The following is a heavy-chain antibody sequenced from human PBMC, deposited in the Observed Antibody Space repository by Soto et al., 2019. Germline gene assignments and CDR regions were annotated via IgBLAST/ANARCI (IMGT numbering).Heavy chain of an antibody. D-gene: IGHD6-25*01. V-gene: IGHV3-48*02. Sequence: EVQLVESGGGLGQPGGSLRLSCAASGFTFSSYSMNWVRQAPGKGLEWVSYISSSSSSIYYADSVKGRFTISRDNAKNSLYLQMNSRRDEDTAVYYCASWPDAADYWGQGTLVTVSS. CDR1: GFTFSSYS. CDR2: ISSSSSSI. CDR3: ASWPDAADY. J-gene: IGHJ4*02.